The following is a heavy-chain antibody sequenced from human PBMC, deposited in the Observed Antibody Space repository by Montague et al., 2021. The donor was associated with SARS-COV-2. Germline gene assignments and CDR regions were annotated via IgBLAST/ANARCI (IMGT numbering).Heavy chain of an antibody. V-gene: IGHV4-39*01. Sequence: SETLSLTCTVSGGSISSCSYYWGWIRPPPGKGLEWIGSNYDSGSNYYTPSIKSRVTISVDTSKNQFPLKLTSVTAADTAVYYGARHGKTRIAMLVVVIGYFDYWGQGTLVTVSS. J-gene: IGHJ4*02. CDR2: NYDSGSN. CDR1: GGSISSCSYY. CDR3: ARHGKTRIAMLVVVIGYFDY. D-gene: IGHD3-22*01.